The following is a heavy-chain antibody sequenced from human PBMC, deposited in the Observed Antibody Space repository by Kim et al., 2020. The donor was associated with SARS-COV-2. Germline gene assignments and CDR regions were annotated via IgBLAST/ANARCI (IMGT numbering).Heavy chain of an antibody. D-gene: IGHD2-21*01. V-gene: IGHV3-66*01. J-gene: IGHJ4*02. Sequence: GGSLRLSCAPSGLTVSSDYMSWVRQAPGQGLEWVSVIYRGGSTYYADSVKGRFIISRDNSINTLFLQMDSLRADDTAVYYCARGGGAYCGSDCYRALDYWGQGTLVTVSS. CDR2: IYRGGST. CDR1: GLTVSSDY. CDR3: ARGGGAYCGSDCYRALDY.